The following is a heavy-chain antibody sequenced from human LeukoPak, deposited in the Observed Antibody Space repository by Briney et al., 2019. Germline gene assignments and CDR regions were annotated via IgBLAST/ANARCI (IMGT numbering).Heavy chain of an antibody. J-gene: IGHJ4*02. V-gene: IGHV1-69*13. Sequence: ASVKVSCKASGGTFSSYAISWVRQAPGQGLEWMGGIIPIFGTANYAQKFQGRVTITADESTSTAYMELSSLRSEDTAVYYCARMDGIGYNFDYWGQGTLVTVSS. CDR1: GGTFSSYA. D-gene: IGHD5-24*01. CDR2: IIPIFGTA. CDR3: ARMDGIGYNFDY.